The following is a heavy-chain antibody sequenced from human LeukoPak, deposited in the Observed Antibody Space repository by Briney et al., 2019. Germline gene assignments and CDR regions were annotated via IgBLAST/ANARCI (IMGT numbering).Heavy chain of an antibody. Sequence: GRSLRLSCAASGFTFSSFGLHWVRQAPGKGLEWVAVIWYDGNSKYYADSVKGRFTISRDNRKNSLYLQMNSLRTEDTALYYCAKDSGYDFSRWYFDLWGRGTRVTVSS. J-gene: IGHJ2*01. CDR2: IWYDGNSK. V-gene: IGHV3-33*03. CDR1: GFTFSSFG. D-gene: IGHD5-12*01. CDR3: AKDSGYDFSRWYFDL.